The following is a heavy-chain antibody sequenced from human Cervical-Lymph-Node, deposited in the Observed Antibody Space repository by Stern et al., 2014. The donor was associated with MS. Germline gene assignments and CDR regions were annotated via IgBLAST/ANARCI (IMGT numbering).Heavy chain of an antibody. V-gene: IGHV3-21*01. Sequence: VQLVQSGGGLVQPGESLLLSCEASGFNFSTYTMNWVRQAPGKGLEWVSLIRRGGSSIYYAESLKGRFTISRDNTKNSMYLHMKSLRPEDTAVYYCARDDWGINDFGMDAWGQGTTVTVSS. CDR1: GFNFSTYT. CDR2: IRRGGSSI. J-gene: IGHJ6*02. D-gene: IGHD7-27*01. CDR3: ARDDWGINDFGMDA.